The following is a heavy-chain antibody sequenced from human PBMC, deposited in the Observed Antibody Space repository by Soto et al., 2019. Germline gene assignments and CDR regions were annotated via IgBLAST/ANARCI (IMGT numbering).Heavy chain of an antibody. V-gene: IGHV1-18*04. CDR2: ISAYNGDT. CDR1: GYTFNTYG. D-gene: IGHD1-26*01. CDR3: ASHPVSGSLHFDS. J-gene: IGHJ4*02. Sequence: GVSVKVSCKASGYTFNTYGVSWVRQAPGQGLEWMGRISAYNGDTNYAQKLQGRLTMTTDTSTRTAYMELRSLRSDDTAVYYCASHPVSGSLHFDSWGQGTLVTVSS.